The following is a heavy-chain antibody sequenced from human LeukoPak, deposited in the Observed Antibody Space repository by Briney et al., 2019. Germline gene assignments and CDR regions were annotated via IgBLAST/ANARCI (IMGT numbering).Heavy chain of an antibody. CDR1: GYTFTSYD. Sequence: GASVKVSCKASGYTFTSYDINWVRQATGQGLEWMGWMNPNSGSTGYAQKFQGRVTMTRNTSISTAYMELSSLRSEDTAVYYCARGPPRYYYGSGSFYGMDVWGQGTTVTVSS. CDR3: ARGPPRYYYGSGSFYGMDV. V-gene: IGHV1-8*01. J-gene: IGHJ6*02. D-gene: IGHD3-10*01. CDR2: MNPNSGST.